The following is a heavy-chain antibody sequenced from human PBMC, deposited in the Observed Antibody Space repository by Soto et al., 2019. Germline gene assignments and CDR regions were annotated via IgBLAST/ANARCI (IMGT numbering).Heavy chain of an antibody. CDR3: ASRYPGTSVDY. CDR1: GGSFTSNNW. CDR2: IYRTRST. Sequence: SETLSLTCAVSGGSFTSNNWWTWVRQPPGQGLEWIGEIYRTRSTNYNPSLKSRVTISLDKSENQFSLKVTSLTAADTAVYYCASRYPGTSVDYWGQGTLVTVSS. J-gene: IGHJ4*02. V-gene: IGHV4-4*02. D-gene: IGHD1-7*01.